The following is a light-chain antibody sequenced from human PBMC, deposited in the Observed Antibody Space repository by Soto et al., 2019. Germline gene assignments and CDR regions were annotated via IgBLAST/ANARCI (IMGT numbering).Light chain of an antibody. Sequence: EIVMTQSPATLCVSPGERATXXXXASQSVDSNLAWYQQKPGQPPRLLIYDASTRATGIPARISGSGSGTEFTLTISSLQPDDFATYYCQQYNSYSLTFGGGTKVDIK. CDR2: DAS. CDR1: QSVDSN. V-gene: IGKV3-15*01. J-gene: IGKJ4*01. CDR3: QQYNSYSLT.